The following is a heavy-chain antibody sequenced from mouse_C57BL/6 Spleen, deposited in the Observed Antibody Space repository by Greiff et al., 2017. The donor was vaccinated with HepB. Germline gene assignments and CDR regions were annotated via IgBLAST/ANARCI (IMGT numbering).Heavy chain of an antibody. CDR1: GFTFSNYW. J-gene: IGHJ2*01. CDR3: TGSYYGNYEDY. V-gene: IGHV6-3*01. Sequence: EVKVEESGGGLVQPGGSMKLSCVASGFTFSNYWMNWVRQSPEKGLEWVAQIRLKSDNYATHYAESVKGRFTISRDDSKSSVYLQMNNLRAEDTGIYYCTGSYYGNYEDYWGQGTTLTVSS. D-gene: IGHD2-1*01. CDR2: IRLKSDNYAT.